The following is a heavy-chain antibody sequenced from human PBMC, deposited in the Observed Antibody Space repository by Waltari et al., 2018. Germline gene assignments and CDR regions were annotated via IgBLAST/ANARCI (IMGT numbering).Heavy chain of an antibody. CDR2: IYYSGST. V-gene: IGHV4-39*07. D-gene: IGHD3-22*01. Sequence: QLQLQESGPGLVKPSETLSLTCTVSGGSISSSSYYWGWIRQPPGKGLEWIGSIYYSGSTYYNPSLKSRVTISVDTSKNQFSLKLSSVTAADTAVYYCARAFFSHYYDSSGYYQLSYYFDYWGQGTLVTVSS. CDR3: ARAFFSHYYDSSGYYQLSYYFDY. CDR1: GGSISSSSYY. J-gene: IGHJ4*02.